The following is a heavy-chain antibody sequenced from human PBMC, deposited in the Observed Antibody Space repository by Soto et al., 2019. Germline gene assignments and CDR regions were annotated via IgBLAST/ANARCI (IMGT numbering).Heavy chain of an antibody. CDR2: IVPIFGTT. V-gene: IGHV1-69*12. CDR1: GGTFSNYA. D-gene: IGHD6-19*01. Sequence: QVQLVQSGAEVKKPGSSVNVSCKASGGTFSNYAISWVRQAPGQGLEWMGRIVPIFGTTYYAQKFQGRVAIIADDSTTTAYLELSSLRSEDTAMYYCARVEAVAGIYNYHGLDVWGQGTAVSVSS. J-gene: IGHJ6*02. CDR3: ARVEAVAGIYNYHGLDV.